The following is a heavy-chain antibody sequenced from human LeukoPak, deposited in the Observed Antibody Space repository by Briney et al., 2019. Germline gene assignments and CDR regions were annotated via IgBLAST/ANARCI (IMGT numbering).Heavy chain of an antibody. CDR3: ARDRILVGYSSSWSDY. CDR2: IYSGGST. D-gene: IGHD6-13*01. V-gene: IGHV3-66*01. Sequence: GESLRLSCAASGFTVSSNYMSWVRQAPGKGLEWVSVIYSGGSTYYADSVKGRFTISRDNSKNTLYLQMNSLRAEDTAVYYCARDRILVGYSSSWSDYWGQGTLVTVSS. CDR1: GFTVSSNY. J-gene: IGHJ4*02.